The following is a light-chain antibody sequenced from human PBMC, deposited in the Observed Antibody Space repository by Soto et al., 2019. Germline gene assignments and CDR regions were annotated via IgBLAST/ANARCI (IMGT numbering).Light chain of an antibody. CDR3: QQYNSYSLDT. V-gene: IGKV1-5*01. Sequence: DIQMTQSPSTLSASVGDRVTITCRASQSISSWLAWYRQKPGKAPKLLIYDASSLESGVPSRFSGSGSGTEFTLTISSLQPDDFATYYCQQYNSYSLDTFGQGTKLEIK. CDR1: QSISSW. CDR2: DAS. J-gene: IGKJ2*01.